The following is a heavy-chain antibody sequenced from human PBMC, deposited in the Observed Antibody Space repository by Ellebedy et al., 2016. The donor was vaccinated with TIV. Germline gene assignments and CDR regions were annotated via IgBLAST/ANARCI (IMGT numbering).Heavy chain of an antibody. V-gene: IGHV3-23*01. D-gene: IGHD3-10*01. Sequence: PGGSLRLSCAASGFTFSSYAMSWVRQAPGKGLEWVSGISASGGSTYYGDSVKGRFTISRDHSKSTLFLQMNSLRAEDTAVYFCARAHYGSGSYSHFDYWGQGTLVTVSS. J-gene: IGHJ4*02. CDR2: ISASGGST. CDR3: ARAHYGSGSYSHFDY. CDR1: GFTFSSYA.